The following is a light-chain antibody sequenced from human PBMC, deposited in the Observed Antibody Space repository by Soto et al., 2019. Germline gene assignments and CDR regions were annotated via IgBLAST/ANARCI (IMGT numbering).Light chain of an antibody. J-gene: IGKJ1*01. Sequence: EIEMTQSPATLSVSPGERATLSCRASQSVSSNLAWYQQEPGRAPRLLIYGASTRDTGMPARFSGSGSGTEFTLTISSLQSDDFGTYYCHQYNSYSRTFGQGTKVDIK. CDR3: HQYNSYSRT. CDR2: GAS. CDR1: QSVSSN. V-gene: IGKV3-15*01.